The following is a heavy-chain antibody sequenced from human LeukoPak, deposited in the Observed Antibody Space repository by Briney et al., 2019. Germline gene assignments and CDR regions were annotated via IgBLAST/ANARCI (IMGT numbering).Heavy chain of an antibody. V-gene: IGHV1-2*02. J-gene: IGHJ4*02. CDR3: ARGTGEGYTYGRYYFDY. Sequence: ASVKVSCKASRYTFTGYYMHWVRQAPGRGLEWMGWINPNSGVTDYAQNFQGRVTMTRDTSISTAYVELSRLRSDDTAVYYCARGTGEGYTYGRYYFDYWGQGTLVTVSS. CDR2: INPNSGVT. CDR1: RYTFTGYY. D-gene: IGHD5-18*01.